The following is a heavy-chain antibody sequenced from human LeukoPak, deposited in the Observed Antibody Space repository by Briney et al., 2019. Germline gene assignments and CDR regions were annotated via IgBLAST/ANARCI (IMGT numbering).Heavy chain of an antibody. Sequence: GGSLRLSCAVSGFTVSSNYMTRVRQPPGKGLEWVSLIYSGGSTYYADSVKDRFTISRDNSKKTVYLQMNSLRPEDTAVYYCARAKRRGHSPGFDFWGQGTLDTVSS. V-gene: IGHV3-66*01. CDR1: GFTVSSNY. CDR2: IYSGGST. J-gene: IGHJ4*02. D-gene: IGHD5-18*01. CDR3: ARAKRRGHSPGFDF.